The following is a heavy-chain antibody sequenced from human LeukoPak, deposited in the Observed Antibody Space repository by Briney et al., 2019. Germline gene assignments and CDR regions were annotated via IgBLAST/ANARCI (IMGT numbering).Heavy chain of an antibody. V-gene: IGHV1-18*01. D-gene: IGHD1-1*01. Sequence: ASVKVSCKASGYTFTSYGISWVRQAPGQGLEWMGWISAYNGNTNYAQKLQGRVTMTTDTSTSTAYMELRSLRSDDTAVYYCASPSDPSERIISAHAFNIWGQGTMVTVSS. CDR3: ASPSDPSERIISAHAFNI. CDR1: GYTFTSYG. CDR2: ISAYNGNT. J-gene: IGHJ3*02.